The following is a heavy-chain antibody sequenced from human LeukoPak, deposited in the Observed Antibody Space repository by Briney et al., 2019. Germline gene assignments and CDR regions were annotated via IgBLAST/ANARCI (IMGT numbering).Heavy chain of an antibody. J-gene: IGHJ6*02. Sequence: GGSLRLSCAASGFTFSRSWMSWVRQAPGKGLEWVANIKQDGSEKKYVDSVKGRFTISRDNSKNTLYLQMNSLRAEDTAVYYCARDLRRYCSSTSCYGMDVWGQGTTVTVSS. CDR1: GFTFSRSW. CDR3: ARDLRRYCSSTSCYGMDV. CDR2: IKQDGSEK. D-gene: IGHD2-2*01. V-gene: IGHV3-7*01.